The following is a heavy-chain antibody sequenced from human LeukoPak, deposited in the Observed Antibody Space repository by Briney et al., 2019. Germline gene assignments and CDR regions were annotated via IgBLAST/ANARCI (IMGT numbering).Heavy chain of an antibody. D-gene: IGHD6-13*01. CDR3: AKERYSNRMKGPFDY. CDR2: ISGSGGST. CDR1: GFTFSTYS. J-gene: IGHJ4*02. Sequence: GGSLRLSCAASGFTFSTYSMNWVRQAPGKGLEWVSAISGSGGSTYYADSVKGRFTISRDNSKNTLYLQMNSLRAEDTAVYYCAKERYSNRMKGPFDYWGQGTLVTVSS. V-gene: IGHV3-23*01.